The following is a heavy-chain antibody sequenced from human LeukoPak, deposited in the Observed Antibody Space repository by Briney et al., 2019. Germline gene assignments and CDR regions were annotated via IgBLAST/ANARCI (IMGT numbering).Heavy chain of an antibody. CDR1: GFTFSSYS. V-gene: IGHV3-21*01. CDR3: ARNSGYSSSWYDAPVFDI. Sequence: KTGGSLRLSCAASGFTFSSYSMNWVRQAPGKGLEWVSSISSSSSYIYYADSVKGRFTISRDNAKNSLYLQMNSLRAEDTAVYYCARNSGYSSSWYDAPVFDIWGQGTMVTVSS. CDR2: ISSSSSYI. D-gene: IGHD6-13*01. J-gene: IGHJ3*02.